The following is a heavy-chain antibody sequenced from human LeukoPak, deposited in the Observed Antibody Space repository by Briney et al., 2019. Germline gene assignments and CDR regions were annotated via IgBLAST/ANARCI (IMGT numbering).Heavy chain of an antibody. CDR2: ISSSSSYI. Sequence: GGSLRLSCAASGFTFSSYSMNWVRQAPGKGLEWVSSISSSSSYIYYADSVKGRFTISRDNAKNSLYLQMNSLRAEDTAVYYCARGGGITMVRGVLRSYYYMDVWGKGTTVTVSS. CDR3: ARGGGITMVRGVLRSYYYMDV. J-gene: IGHJ6*03. D-gene: IGHD3-10*01. CDR1: GFTFSSYS. V-gene: IGHV3-21*01.